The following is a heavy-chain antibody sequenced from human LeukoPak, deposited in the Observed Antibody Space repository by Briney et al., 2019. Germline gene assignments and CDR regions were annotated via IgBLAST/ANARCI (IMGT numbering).Heavy chain of an antibody. D-gene: IGHD6-13*01. V-gene: IGHV1-69*05. CDR1: GGTFSSYA. Sequence: ASVKVSCKASGGTFSSYAITWVRQAPGQGLEWMGRIIPIFGTANYAQKFQGRVTITTDESTSTAYMELSTLRSDDTAVYYCARERPPGDSSNWFLEGYFDIWGQGILVTVSS. CDR3: ARERPPGDSSNWFLEGYFDI. CDR2: IIPIFGTA. J-gene: IGHJ4*02.